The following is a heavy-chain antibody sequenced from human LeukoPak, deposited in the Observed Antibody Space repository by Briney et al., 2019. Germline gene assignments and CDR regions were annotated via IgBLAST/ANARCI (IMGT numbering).Heavy chain of an antibody. CDR3: ARAPPYYYYGMDV. Sequence: SETLSLTCAVYGGSFGGYYWSWIRQPPGKGLEWIGEINHSGSTNYNPSLKSRVTISVDTSKNQFSLKLSSVTAADTAVYYCARAPPYYYYGMDVWGQGTTVTVSS. V-gene: IGHV4-34*01. CDR2: INHSGST. CDR1: GGSFGGYY. J-gene: IGHJ6*02.